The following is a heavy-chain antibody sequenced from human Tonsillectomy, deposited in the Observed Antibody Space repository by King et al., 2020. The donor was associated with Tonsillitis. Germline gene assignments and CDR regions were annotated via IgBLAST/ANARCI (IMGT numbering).Heavy chain of an antibody. V-gene: IGHV3-33*01. CDR3: ARDGGDFWSAYPDAFDI. J-gene: IGHJ3*02. Sequence: HVQLVESGGGVVQPGRSLRLSCAASGFPFSHYGMHWVRQAPGKGLDWVAVIWHDGSRNYYGDSVKGRFTISRDKSKNPLYLQMNSLRAEDTAVYYCARDGGDFWSAYPDAFDIWGQGTMVTVSS. D-gene: IGHD3-3*01. CDR2: IWHDGSRN. CDR1: GFPFSHYG.